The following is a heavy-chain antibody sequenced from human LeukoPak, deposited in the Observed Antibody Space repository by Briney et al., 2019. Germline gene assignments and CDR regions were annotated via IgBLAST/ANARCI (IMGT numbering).Heavy chain of an antibody. CDR2: FSPIVGTA. CDR1: GGTFSSYG. J-gene: IGHJ6*03. Sequence: ASVKVSFKASGGTFSSYGISWVRQGPGQGRELMGGFSPIVGTANYAQQFKGRVTITTDESTSTAYMELSSLRSEDTAVYYCARDLRRTGSGHYYYYYYMDVWGKGTTVTVSS. CDR3: ARDLRRTGSGHYYYYYYMDV. V-gene: IGHV1-69*05. D-gene: IGHD1-14*01.